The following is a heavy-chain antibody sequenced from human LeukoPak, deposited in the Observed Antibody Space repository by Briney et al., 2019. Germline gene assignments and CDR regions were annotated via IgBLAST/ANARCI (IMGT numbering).Heavy chain of an antibody. Sequence: SETLSLTCTVSGGSISSYYWSWIRQPAGKGLEWIGRIYTSGSTNYNPSLKSRVTMSVDTSKNQFSLKLSSVTAADTAVYYCARVTRGSGWSPYFDYWGQGTLVTVSS. CDR3: ARVTRGSGWSPYFDY. D-gene: IGHD6-19*01. CDR2: IYTSGST. CDR1: GGSISSYY. V-gene: IGHV4-4*07. J-gene: IGHJ4*02.